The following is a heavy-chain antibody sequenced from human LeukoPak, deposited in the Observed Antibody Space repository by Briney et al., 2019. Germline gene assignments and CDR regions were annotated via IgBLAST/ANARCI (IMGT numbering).Heavy chain of an antibody. Sequence: SVKVSYKASGYTFTSYGISWVRQAPGQGLEWMGWISAYNGNTNYAQRLQGRVTMTTDTSTSTAYMELRSLRSDDTAVYYCARIYGLYYYMDVWGKGTTVTVSS. CDR3: ARIYGLYYYMDV. D-gene: IGHD2/OR15-2a*01. J-gene: IGHJ6*03. CDR2: ISAYNGNT. V-gene: IGHV1-18*01. CDR1: GYTFTSYG.